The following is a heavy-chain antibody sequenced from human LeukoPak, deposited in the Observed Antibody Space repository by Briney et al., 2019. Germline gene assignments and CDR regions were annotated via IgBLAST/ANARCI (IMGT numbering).Heavy chain of an antibody. D-gene: IGHD3-22*01. Sequence: SETLSLTCTVSGGSISSGNYYWTWIRQPAGKGLEWIGRIYTSGSTNYNPSLKSRVTISLDTSKNQFSLKLSSVTAADTAVYYCAMCWGGRSSGNWFDPWGQGTLVTVSS. CDR1: GGSISSGNYY. CDR2: IYTSGST. V-gene: IGHV4-61*02. CDR3: AMCWGGRSSGNWFDP. J-gene: IGHJ5*02.